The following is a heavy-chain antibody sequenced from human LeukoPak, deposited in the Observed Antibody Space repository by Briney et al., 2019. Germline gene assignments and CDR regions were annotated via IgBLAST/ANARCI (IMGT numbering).Heavy chain of an antibody. CDR2: ISAYNGNT. Sequence: GASVKVSCKASGYTFTSYAMNWVRQAPGQGLEWMGWISAYNGNTNYAQKLQGRVTMTTDTSTSTAYMELRSLRSDDTAVYYCARAAPYCSSTSCLLYYYYYMDVWGKGTTVTVSS. V-gene: IGHV1-18*01. CDR1: GYTFTSYA. J-gene: IGHJ6*03. D-gene: IGHD2-2*01. CDR3: ARAAPYCSSTSCLLYYYYYMDV.